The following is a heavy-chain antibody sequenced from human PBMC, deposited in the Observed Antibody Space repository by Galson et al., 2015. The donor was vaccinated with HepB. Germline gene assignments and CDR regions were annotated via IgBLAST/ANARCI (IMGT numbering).Heavy chain of an antibody. CDR2: ISGSGGST. V-gene: IGHV3-23*01. CDR3: AKGGEGDDFWSGYYYYYYMDV. J-gene: IGHJ6*03. CDR1: GFTFSSYA. Sequence: SLRLSCAASGFTFSSYAMSWVRQAPGKGLEWVSAISGSGGSTYYADSVKGRFTISRDNAKNTLYLQMNSLRAEDTAVYYCAKGGEGDDFWSGYYYYYYMDVWGKGTTVTVSS. D-gene: IGHD3-3*01.